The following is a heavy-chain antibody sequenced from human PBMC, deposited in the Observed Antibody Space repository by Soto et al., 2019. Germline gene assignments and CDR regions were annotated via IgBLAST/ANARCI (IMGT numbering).Heavy chain of an antibody. CDR1: GGSFSGYY. D-gene: IGHD3-10*01. CDR3: ARGLKYYGSGRDFDY. J-gene: IGHJ4*02. V-gene: IGHV4-34*01. CDR2: INHSGST. Sequence: LSLTCAVYGGSFSGYYWSWIRQPPGKGLEWIGEINHSGSTNYNPSLKSRVTISVDTSKNQFSLKLSSVTAADTAVYYCARGLKYYGSGRDFDYWGQGTLVTVSS.